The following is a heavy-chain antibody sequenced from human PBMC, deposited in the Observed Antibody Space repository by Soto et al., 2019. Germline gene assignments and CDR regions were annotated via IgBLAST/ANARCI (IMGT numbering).Heavy chain of an antibody. D-gene: IGHD3-16*01. CDR2: IYYSGST. V-gene: IGHV4-31*03. CDR1: GGSISSGGYY. J-gene: IGHJ4*02. Sequence: NPSETLSLTCTVSGGSISSGGYYWSWIRQHPGKGLEWIGYIYYSGSTYYNPSLKSRVTISVDTSKNQFSLKLSSVTAADTAVYYCASRIRSYFDYWGQGTLVTVSS. CDR3: ASRIRSYFDY.